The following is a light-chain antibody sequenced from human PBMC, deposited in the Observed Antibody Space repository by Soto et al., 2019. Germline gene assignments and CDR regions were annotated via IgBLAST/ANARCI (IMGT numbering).Light chain of an antibody. V-gene: IGKV1-5*03. J-gene: IGKJ2*01. CDR2: KAS. CDR3: QQYNSYSPVT. CDR1: QSISSW. Sequence: DIQMTQSPSTLSASVGDRVTITCRASQSISSWLAWYQQKPGKATKLLIYKASSLESGVPSRFSGSGSGTEFPLTISRLQTDDFATYYCQQYNSYSPVTFGQGTKLEI.